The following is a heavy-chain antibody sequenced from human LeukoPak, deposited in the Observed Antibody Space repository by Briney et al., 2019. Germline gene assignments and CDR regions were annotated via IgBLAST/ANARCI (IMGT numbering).Heavy chain of an antibody. D-gene: IGHD4-23*01. J-gene: IGHJ6*03. Sequence: SQTLSLTCTVSGGSISSYYWSWIRQPPGKGLEWIGYIYYSGSTNYNPSLKSRVTISGDTSKNQLSLNLSSVTAADTAVYYCARGKPPTSYYMDVWGKGTTVTVSS. CDR3: ARGKPPTSYYMDV. V-gene: IGHV4-59*08. CDR2: IYYSGST. CDR1: GGSISSYY.